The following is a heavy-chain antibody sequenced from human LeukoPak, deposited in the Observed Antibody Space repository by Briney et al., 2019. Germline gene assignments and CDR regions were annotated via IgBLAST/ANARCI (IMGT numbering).Heavy chain of an antibody. Sequence: SETLPLTCTVSGGSISSSSYYWGWIRQPPGKGLEWIGSIYYSGSTYYNPSLKSRVTISVDTSKNQFSLKLSSVTAADTAVYYCAREQYGDYADYWGQGTLVTVSS. CDR1: GGSISSSSYY. J-gene: IGHJ4*02. V-gene: IGHV4-39*07. D-gene: IGHD4-17*01. CDR2: IYYSGST. CDR3: AREQYGDYADY.